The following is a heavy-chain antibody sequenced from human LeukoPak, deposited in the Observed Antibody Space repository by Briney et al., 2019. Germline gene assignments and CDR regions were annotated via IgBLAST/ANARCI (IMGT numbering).Heavy chain of an antibody. V-gene: IGHV1-18*01. D-gene: IGHD6-13*01. Sequence: GAAVKVSCKASGYTFTSYGISWVRQAPGQGLEWMGCISADSGDTNYAQNLQGRVTMTTDTSTSTAYMELRSLRSDDSALYYCARTEIAVAGTGGDYYYYYGMDVWGQGTTVTVSS. CDR3: ARTEIAVAGTGGDYYYYYGMDV. J-gene: IGHJ6*02. CDR2: ISADSGDT. CDR1: GYTFTSYG.